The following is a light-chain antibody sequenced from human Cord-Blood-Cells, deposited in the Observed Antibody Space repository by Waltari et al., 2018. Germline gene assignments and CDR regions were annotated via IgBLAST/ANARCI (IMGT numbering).Light chain of an antibody. CDR1: SSDVGGSNH. Sequence: SALTHPASLSGSPGQSIPISCTGTSSDVGGSNHVSWYQQHPGKAPKLMIYDVSKRPSGVSNRFSGSKSGNTASLTISGLQAEDEADYYCSSYTSSSTYVFGTGTKVTVL. CDR2: DVS. V-gene: IGLV2-14*01. CDR3: SSYTSSSTYV. J-gene: IGLJ1*01.